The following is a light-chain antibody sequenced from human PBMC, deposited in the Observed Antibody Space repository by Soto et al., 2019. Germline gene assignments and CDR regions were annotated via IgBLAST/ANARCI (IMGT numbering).Light chain of an antibody. Sequence: EIVMTQSPATLSVSPGARAPLSCRASESVSSKLVWYQKKPGQAPRLLIHDASTRATGIPARFSGSGSGTEFILTISSVESEDFAIYYCQQYKKWPRTFGHGTKVDI. CDR1: ESVSSK. J-gene: IGKJ1*01. CDR3: QQYKKWPRT. V-gene: IGKV3-15*01. CDR2: DAS.